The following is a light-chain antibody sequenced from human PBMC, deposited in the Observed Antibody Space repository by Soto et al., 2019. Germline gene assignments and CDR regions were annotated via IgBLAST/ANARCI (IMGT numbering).Light chain of an antibody. CDR2: DVS. CDR3: SSYTSSSTGV. V-gene: IGLV2-14*01. Sequence: QSALTQPASVSGSPGQSITISCTGTSSDVGGYNYVSWYQQHPGKAPKLMIYDVSNRPSGVSNRFSGSKSGNTASLTISGLRADEEADYYCSSYTSSSTGVFGGGTKLTVL. CDR1: SSDVGGYNY. J-gene: IGLJ3*02.